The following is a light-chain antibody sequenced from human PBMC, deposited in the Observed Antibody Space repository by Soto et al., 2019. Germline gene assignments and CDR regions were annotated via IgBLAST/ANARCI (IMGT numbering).Light chain of an antibody. CDR2: AAS. V-gene: IGKV1-17*01. J-gene: IGKJ2*01. Sequence: DIQMTQSPSSLSASVGGRVTITCRASQGIRDDLDWYQQKPGKAPKRLIYAASTLQSGVPSRFSGSGSGTEFTPTNNSPQPEDFANYYRLPDNYYPYSFGQGTKLEIK. CDR1: QGIRDD. CDR3: LPDNYYPYS.